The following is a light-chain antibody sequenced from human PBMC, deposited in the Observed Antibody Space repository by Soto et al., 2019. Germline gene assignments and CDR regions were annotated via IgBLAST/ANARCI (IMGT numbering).Light chain of an antibody. CDR3: QQYGSSPLT. J-gene: IGKJ4*01. Sequence: EIVLTQSPGTLSLSPGERAILSCRASQSVSSTYLAWYQQKPGQAPRLLIYGASGRATGIPDRFSGSGSGTDFTLTISRLEPEDFAVYYCQQYGSSPLTFGGGTKVEIK. CDR1: QSVSSTY. CDR2: GAS. V-gene: IGKV3-20*01.